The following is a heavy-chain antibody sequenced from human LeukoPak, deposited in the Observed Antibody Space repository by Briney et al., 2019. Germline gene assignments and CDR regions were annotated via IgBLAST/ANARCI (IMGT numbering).Heavy chain of an antibody. CDR1: GGSISSSSYY. CDR2: AFYSGVS. Sequence: SETLSLTCTVSGGSISSSSYYWGWIRQPPGKGLEWIGSAFYSGVSYYNPSLKSRVFMSVDTSKNQFSLKLSSVTAADTAVYFCARQWGSIAARGGGYYYGMDVWGQGTTVTVSS. J-gene: IGHJ6*02. D-gene: IGHD6-6*01. V-gene: IGHV4-39*01. CDR3: ARQWGSIAARGGGYYYGMDV.